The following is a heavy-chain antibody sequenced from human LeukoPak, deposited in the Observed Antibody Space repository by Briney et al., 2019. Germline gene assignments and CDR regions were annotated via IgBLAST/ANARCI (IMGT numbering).Heavy chain of an antibody. CDR2: INSDGSST. CDR1: GFTFSSYW. CDR3: AREYCSGGSCYTPNYFDY. J-gene: IGHJ4*02. V-gene: IGHV3-74*01. D-gene: IGHD2-15*01. Sequence: PGGSLRLSCAASGFTFSSYWMHWVRQAPGKGLVWVSRINSDGSSTSYADSVKGRFTISRDNAKNTLYLQMNSLRAEDTAVYYCAREYCSGGSCYTPNYFDYWGQGTLVTVSP.